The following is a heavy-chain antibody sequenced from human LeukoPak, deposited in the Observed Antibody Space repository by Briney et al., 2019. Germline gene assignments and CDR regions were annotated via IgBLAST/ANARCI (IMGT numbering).Heavy chain of an antibody. J-gene: IGHJ5*02. CDR2: SSAYNGNT. CDR3: ARTHGYGDRYNWFDP. Sequence: AAVNVSFKASVYTVTSYGISWLRQAPGQGLEWMGWSSAYNGNTNYAQKLQGRVTMTTDTSTSTAYMELRSLRSDATAEYYCARTHGYGDRYNWFDPWGQGTLVTVSS. V-gene: IGHV1-18*01. CDR1: VYTVTSYG. D-gene: IGHD4-17*01.